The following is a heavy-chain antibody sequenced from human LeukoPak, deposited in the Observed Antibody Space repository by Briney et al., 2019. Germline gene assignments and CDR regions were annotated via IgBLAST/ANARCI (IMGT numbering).Heavy chain of an antibody. CDR1: GYTFTSYG. CDR2: ISAYNGNT. Sequence: GASVKASCKASGYTFTSYGISWVRQAPGQGLEWMGWISAYNGNTNYAQKLQGRVTMTTDTSTSTAYMELRSLRSDDTAVYYCARDGGIAAALYYYYYYGMDVWGQGTTVTVSS. V-gene: IGHV1-18*01. CDR3: ARDGGIAAALYYYYYYGMDV. J-gene: IGHJ6*02. D-gene: IGHD6-13*01.